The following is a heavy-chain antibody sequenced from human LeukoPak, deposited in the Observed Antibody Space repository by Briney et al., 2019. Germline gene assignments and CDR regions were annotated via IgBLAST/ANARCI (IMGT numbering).Heavy chain of an antibody. D-gene: IGHD2/OR15-2a*01. V-gene: IGHV3-74*01. CDR2: INSDGSST. Sequence: PGGSLRLSCAASGFTFSSYWMHWVRQAPGKGLVWVSRINSDGSSTSYADSVKGRFTISRDNAKNTLYLQMNSPRAEDTAVYYCASPPKLLSDQLHYWGQGTLVTVSS. J-gene: IGHJ4*02. CDR1: GFTFSSYW. CDR3: ASPPKLLSDQLHY.